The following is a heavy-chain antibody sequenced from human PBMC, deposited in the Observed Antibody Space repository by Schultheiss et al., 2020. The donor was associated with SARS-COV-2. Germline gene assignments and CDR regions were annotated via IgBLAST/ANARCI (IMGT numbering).Heavy chain of an antibody. CDR3: ARLTGVVYYYYYYMDV. CDR2: INHSGST. V-gene: IGHV4-34*01. CDR1: GGSISSYY. Sequence: SETLSLTCTVSGGSISSYYWSWIRQPPGKGLEWIGEINHSGSTNYNPSLKSRVTISVDTSKNQFSLKLSSVTAADTAVYYCARLTGVVYYYYYYMDVWGKGTTVTVSS. J-gene: IGHJ6*03. D-gene: IGHD7-27*01.